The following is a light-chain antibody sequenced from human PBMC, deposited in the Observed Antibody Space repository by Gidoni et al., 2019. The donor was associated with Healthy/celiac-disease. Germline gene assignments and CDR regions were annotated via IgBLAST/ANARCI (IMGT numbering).Light chain of an antibody. CDR1: QGISSY. CDR3: QQLNSYLIT. Sequence: IQLTQSPSSLSASVGDRVTITCRASQGISSYLAGYQQKPGKAPKLLIYAASTLQSGVPSRFSGSGSGTDFTLTISSLQPEDFATYYCQQLNSYLITFGQGTRLEIK. V-gene: IGKV1-9*01. CDR2: AAS. J-gene: IGKJ5*01.